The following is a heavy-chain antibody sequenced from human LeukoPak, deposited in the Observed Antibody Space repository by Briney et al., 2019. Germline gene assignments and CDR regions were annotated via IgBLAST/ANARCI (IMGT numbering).Heavy chain of an antibody. CDR1: GGSISSSSYY. D-gene: IGHD5-18*01. V-gene: IGHV4-39*07. J-gene: IGHJ4*02. Sequence: SETLSLTCTVSGGSISSSSYYWGWIRQPPGKGLEWIGSIYYSGSTYYNPSLKSRVTISVDTSKNQFSLKLSSVTAADTAVYYCARETAGYNYGHFDYWGQGTLVTVSS. CDR3: ARETAGYNYGHFDY. CDR2: IYYSGST.